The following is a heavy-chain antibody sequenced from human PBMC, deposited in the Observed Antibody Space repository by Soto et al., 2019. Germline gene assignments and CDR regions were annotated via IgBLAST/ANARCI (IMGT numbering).Heavy chain of an antibody. D-gene: IGHD3-22*01. CDR3: GSDSGSGYYTSDLG. Sequence: AVPLKGARKGSGYTNTRGYWGWGRKKTGQGLEWMGIINPSGGSTSYAQKFQGRVTMTRDTSTSTVYMELSSLRSEDTAVYYCGSDSGSGYYTSDLGWGQGTLVTVSS. V-gene: IGHV1-46*03. J-gene: IGHJ4*02. CDR2: INPSGGST. CDR1: GYTNTRGY.